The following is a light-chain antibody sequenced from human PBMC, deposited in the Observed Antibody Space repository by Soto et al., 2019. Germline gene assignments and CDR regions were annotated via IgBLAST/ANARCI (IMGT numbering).Light chain of an antibody. CDR3: QSYDSSLNAYV. CDR2: DNI. Sequence: QSVLTQPPSVSGAPGQRVTISCTGSSSNIGAGYDVPWYQQLPGTVPKLLIYDNIHRPSGVPDRFSGSKSGTSASLAISGLQPEDEADYYCQSYDSSLNAYVFGSGTKVTVL. J-gene: IGLJ6*01. CDR1: SSNIGAGYD. V-gene: IGLV1-40*01.